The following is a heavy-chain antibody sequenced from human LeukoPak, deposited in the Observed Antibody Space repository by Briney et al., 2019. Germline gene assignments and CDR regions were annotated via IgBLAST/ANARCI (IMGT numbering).Heavy chain of an antibody. D-gene: IGHD3-22*01. CDR1: GGSFSGYY. V-gene: IGHV4-59*01. CDR3: PTYYYDRSVYTSYFFDI. J-gene: IGHJ3*02. CDR2: ISYSGST. Sequence: SETLSLTCAVYGGSFSGYYWSWIRQPPGKGLEWIGYISYSGSTTYNPSLKSRVSISVDTSKNQFSLRLSSVTAADTAVYYCPTYYYDRSVYTSYFFDIGGKGKMVPAPS.